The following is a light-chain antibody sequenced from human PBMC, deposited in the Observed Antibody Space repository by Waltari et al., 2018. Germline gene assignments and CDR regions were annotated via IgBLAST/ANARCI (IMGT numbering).Light chain of an antibody. Sequence: QSALTQPASVSGSPGQSIAISCTGTSSDVGASDYVSWYQQHPGKAPKLIIFHVNYRPSGVSNLFSSSKSGNTASLTISGLQPEDEADYYCSSYLSTNTEVFGGGTKVTVL. CDR1: SSDVGASDY. V-gene: IGLV2-14*03. CDR3: SSYLSTNTEV. J-gene: IGLJ2*01. CDR2: HVN.